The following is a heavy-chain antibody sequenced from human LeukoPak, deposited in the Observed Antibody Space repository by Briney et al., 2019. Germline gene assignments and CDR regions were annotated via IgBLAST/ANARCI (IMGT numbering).Heavy chain of an antibody. D-gene: IGHD6-13*01. Sequence: SETLSLTCAVYGGSFGGYYWSWIRQPPGKGLEWIGEINHSGSTNYNPSLKSRVTISVDTSKNQFSLKLSSVTAADTAVYYCARDIAAAGYYYYYGMDVWGQGTTVTVSS. CDR2: INHSGST. J-gene: IGHJ6*02. CDR1: GGSFGGYY. CDR3: ARDIAAAGYYYYYGMDV. V-gene: IGHV4-34*01.